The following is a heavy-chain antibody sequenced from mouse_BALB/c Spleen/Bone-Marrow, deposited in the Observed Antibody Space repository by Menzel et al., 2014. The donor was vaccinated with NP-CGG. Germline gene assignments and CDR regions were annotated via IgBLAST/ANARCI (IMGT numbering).Heavy chain of an antibody. D-gene: IGHD1-1*01. CDR1: GLNIKDTY. J-gene: IGHJ4*01. CDR2: IDPANGNT. Sequence: EVKLMESGAELVKPGASVKLSCTASGLNIKDTYMHWVKQRPEQGLEWIGRIDPANGNTKYDPKFQGKATITADTSSNTAYLQLSSLTSEDTAVYYCARSRDYGSSYYAMDYWGQGTSVTVSS. CDR3: ARSRDYGSSYYAMDY. V-gene: IGHV14-3*02.